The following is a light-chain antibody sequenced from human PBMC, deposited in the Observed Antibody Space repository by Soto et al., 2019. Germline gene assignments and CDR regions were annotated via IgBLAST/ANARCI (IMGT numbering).Light chain of an antibody. CDR3: QQFKSYVS. Sequence: DIQMTQSPSTLSASVGDRVTITCRASQSISSWLAWYQQKPGKAPKLLIYDASSLESGVPSRFSGSGSGTEFTLTISRLEPEDFATYYCQQFKSYVSFGQGTRLEI. J-gene: IGKJ5*01. V-gene: IGKV1-5*01. CDR2: DAS. CDR1: QSISSW.